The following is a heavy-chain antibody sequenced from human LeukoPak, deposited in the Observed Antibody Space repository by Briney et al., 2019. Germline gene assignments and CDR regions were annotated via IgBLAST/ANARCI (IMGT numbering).Heavy chain of an antibody. V-gene: IGHV3-30*04. CDR1: GFTFNSYS. D-gene: IGHD2-15*01. CDR3: AKGSGDSCYSPIDY. CDR2: ISSHGSNK. J-gene: IGHJ4*02. Sequence: HPGGSLRLSCAASGFTFNSYSMHWVRQAPGKGLKWVAVISSHGSNKDYADSVKGRFTISRDNSKNTLYLQMNSLRAEDTAVYYCAKGSGDSCYSPIDYWGQGTLVTVSS.